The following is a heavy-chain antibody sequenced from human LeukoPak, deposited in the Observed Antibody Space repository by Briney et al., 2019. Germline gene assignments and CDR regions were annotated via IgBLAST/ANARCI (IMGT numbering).Heavy chain of an antibody. CDR2: IYPGDSDT. CDR3: ARSSVARLVSLDY. J-gene: IGHJ4*02. D-gene: IGHD3-9*01. V-gene: IGHV5-51*01. Sequence: GESLKISCKGSGYSFTSYWIGWVRQLPGKGLEWMGIIYPGDSDTRYSPSFQGQVTISADKSFSTAYLQWSSLKASDPAMYYCARSSVARLVSLDYWGQGTLVTVSS. CDR1: GYSFTSYW.